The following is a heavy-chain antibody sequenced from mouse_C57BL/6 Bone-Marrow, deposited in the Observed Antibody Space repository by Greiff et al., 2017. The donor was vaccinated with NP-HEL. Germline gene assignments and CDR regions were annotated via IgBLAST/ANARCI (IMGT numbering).Heavy chain of an antibody. CDR1: GYSITSDY. J-gene: IGHJ1*03. V-gene: IGHV3-8*01. CDR2: ISYSGST. CDR3: ARLHYGVSHWYFDV. Sequence: EVMLVESGPGLAKPSQTLSLTCSVTGYSITSDYWNWIRKFPGNKLEYMGYISYSGSTNYYPSLKSQISITRDTSKNQYYLQLNSVTTEDTATYYCARLHYGVSHWYFDVWGTGTTVTVSS. D-gene: IGHD1-1*01.